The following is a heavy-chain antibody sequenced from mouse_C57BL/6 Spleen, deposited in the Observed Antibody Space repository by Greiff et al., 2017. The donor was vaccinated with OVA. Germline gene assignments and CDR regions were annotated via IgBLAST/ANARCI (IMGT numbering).Heavy chain of an antibody. D-gene: IGHD2-1*01. CDR2: IDPSDSET. Sequence: QVQLQQPGAELVRPGSSVKLSCKASGYTFTSYWMHWVKQRPIQGLEWIGNIDPSDSETHYNQKFKDKATLTVDKSSSTAYMQLSSLTSEDSAVYYCARDGNYPWDYWGQGTTLTVSS. J-gene: IGHJ2*01. V-gene: IGHV1-52*01. CDR1: GYTFTSYW. CDR3: ARDGNYPWDY.